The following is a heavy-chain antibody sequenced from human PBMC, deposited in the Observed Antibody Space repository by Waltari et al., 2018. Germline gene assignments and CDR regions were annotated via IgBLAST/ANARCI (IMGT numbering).Heavy chain of an antibody. CDR2: IHSSGST. Sequence: QVQLQESGPGLVKPSETLSLTCTVSGGSISSYYWSWIRQPPGKGLEWIGYIHSSGSTNYNPSLKSRVTISVDTSKNQFSLKLSSVTAADTAVYYCAREGPYAGGIDYWGQGTLVTVSS. D-gene: IGHD3-16*01. V-gene: IGHV4-59*01. CDR3: AREGPYAGGIDY. J-gene: IGHJ4*02. CDR1: GGSISSYY.